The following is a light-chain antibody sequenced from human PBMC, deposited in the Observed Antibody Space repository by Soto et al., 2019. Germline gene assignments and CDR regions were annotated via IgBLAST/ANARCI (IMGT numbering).Light chain of an antibody. Sequence: QSVLTQPPSASGSPGQSVTISCTGTSSDVGGYNYVSWYQQHPGKAPKLMIYEVSTRPSGVPDRFSGSKSGNTASLTVSGLQAEDEADYYCSSYAGSNNPHVVFGGGTQLTVL. J-gene: IGLJ2*01. CDR2: EVS. CDR3: SSYAGSNNPHVV. V-gene: IGLV2-8*01. CDR1: SSDVGGYNY.